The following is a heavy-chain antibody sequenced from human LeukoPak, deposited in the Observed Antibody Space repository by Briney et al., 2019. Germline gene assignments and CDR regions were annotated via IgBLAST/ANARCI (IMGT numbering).Heavy chain of an antibody. CDR2: INPNSGGT. V-gene: IGHV1-2*02. CDR3: ARARYCSGGSCFTRPHFDY. CDR1: EYTFTGYY. J-gene: IGHJ4*02. D-gene: IGHD2-15*01. Sequence: ASVKVSCKASEYTFTGYYMHWVRQAPGQGLEWMGWINPNSGGTNYAQKFQGRVTMTRDTSISTAYMELSRLRSDDTAVHYCARARYCSGGSCFTRPHFDYWGQGTLVTVSS.